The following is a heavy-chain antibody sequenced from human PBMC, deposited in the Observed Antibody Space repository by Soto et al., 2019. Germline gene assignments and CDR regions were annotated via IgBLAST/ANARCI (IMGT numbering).Heavy chain of an antibody. J-gene: IGHJ3*01. CDR2: IYTRGTT. CDR3: ARAPLRTTIPKGAFDL. Sequence: PSETLSLSCTVSGGSISNSYWTWIRQPAGKGLEWIGRIYTRGTTSYNPSLKSRVTMSIDTSNNQFSLKLRSATAADTAVYYCARAPLRTTIPKGAFDLWGHGTMVTVSS. CDR1: GGSISNSY. V-gene: IGHV4-4*07. D-gene: IGHD2-21*01.